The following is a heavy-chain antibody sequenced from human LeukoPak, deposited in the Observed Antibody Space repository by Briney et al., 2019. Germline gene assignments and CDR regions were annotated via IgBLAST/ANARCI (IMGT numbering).Heavy chain of an antibody. CDR1: GGSFSDYY. D-gene: IGHD4-17*01. J-gene: IGHJ4*02. CDR2: INHSGST. V-gene: IGHV4-34*01. Sequence: SETLSLTCAVYGGSFSDYYWSWIRQPPGKGLEWIGKINHSGSTNYNPSLKSRVTISVDTSKNQFSLKLSSVTAEDTAVYYCAREAPDYGDPFDYWGQGTLVTVSS. CDR3: AREAPDYGDPFDY.